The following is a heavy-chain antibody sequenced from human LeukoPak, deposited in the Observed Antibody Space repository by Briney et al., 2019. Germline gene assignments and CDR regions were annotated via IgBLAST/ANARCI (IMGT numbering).Heavy chain of an antibody. V-gene: IGHV4-34*01. D-gene: IGHD3-10*01. CDR3: TRPIRGSEMDLYYFDY. CDR2: INHSGST. CDR1: GGPFSGSY. J-gene: IGHJ4*02. Sequence: SETLSLTCAVYGGPFSGSYWTWIRQPPGKGLEWIGEINHSGSTYYNPSLKSRVTISVDTSKNQFSLKLTSVTAADTAVYYCTRPIRGSEMDLYYFDYWGQGTLVTASS.